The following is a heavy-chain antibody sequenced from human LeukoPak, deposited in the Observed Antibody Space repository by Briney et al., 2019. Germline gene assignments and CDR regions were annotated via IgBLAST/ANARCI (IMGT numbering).Heavy chain of an antibody. V-gene: IGHV4-31*03. J-gene: IGHJ3*02. CDR1: GGSISSGGYY. CDR2: IYYSGST. CDR3: ARDEGYYDSSGYHDAFDI. D-gene: IGHD3-22*01. Sequence: SETLSLTCTVSGGSISSGGYYWSWLRQHPGKGLEWIGYIYYSGSTYYNPSLKSRVTISVDTSKNQFSLKLSSVTAADTAVYYCARDEGYYDSSGYHDAFDIWGQGTMVTVSS.